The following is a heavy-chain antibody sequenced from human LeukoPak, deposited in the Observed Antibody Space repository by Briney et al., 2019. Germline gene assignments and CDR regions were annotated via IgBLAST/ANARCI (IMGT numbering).Heavy chain of an antibody. V-gene: IGHV1-2*02. J-gene: IGHJ4*02. Sequence: RASVKVSCKASGYTFTGYYMHWVRQAPGQGLEWMGWVDPRTGVTRCTQKFQGRVTMTRDTSISTVYLDLNGLTFDDTAVYYCATDNYGMLDYWGQGTLVTVSS. CDR3: ATDNYGMLDY. D-gene: IGHD3-9*01. CDR1: GYTFTGYY. CDR2: VDPRTGVT.